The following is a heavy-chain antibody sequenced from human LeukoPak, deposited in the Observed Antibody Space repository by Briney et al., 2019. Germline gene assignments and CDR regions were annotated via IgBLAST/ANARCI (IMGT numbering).Heavy chain of an antibody. J-gene: IGHJ6*02. Sequence: PSDTLSLTCTVSGGSISIYYSSWIHHPPGKGLEWIGYIYYIGSTNYNPSLKSRVTISVDTYKNQFSLKLSSVTAADTAVYYCARSGTMVRGVPLEIPYYYYYGMDVWGQGTTVTVSS. CDR2: IYYIGST. V-gene: IGHV4-59*01. D-gene: IGHD3-10*01. CDR3: ARSGTMVRGVPLEIPYYYYYGMDV. CDR1: GGSISIYY.